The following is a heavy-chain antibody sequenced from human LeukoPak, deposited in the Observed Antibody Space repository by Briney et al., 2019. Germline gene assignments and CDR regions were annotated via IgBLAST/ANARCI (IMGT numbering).Heavy chain of an antibody. CDR3: ARHVTGYCSGGTCPYYFDY. CDR1: GGSISSYY. D-gene: IGHD2-15*01. V-gene: IGHV4-59*08. Sequence: SETLSLTCTVSGGSISSYYWSWIRQPPGRGLEWIAYIDDSGSARYNPSLNSRATISVDTSKNQFSLRLSSVTAADTAVYYCARHVTGYCSGGTCPYYFDYWGQGTLVTVSS. J-gene: IGHJ4*02. CDR2: IDDSGSA.